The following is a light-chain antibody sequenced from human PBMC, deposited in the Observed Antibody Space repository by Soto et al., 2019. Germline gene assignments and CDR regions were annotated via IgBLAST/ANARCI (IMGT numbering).Light chain of an antibody. CDR2: GAS. J-gene: IGKJ1*01. V-gene: IGKV3-15*01. Sequence: EIVMTQSPASLSVSPGERATLSCRASQSLKSNLAWYQQKPGQAPRLLIYGASARATGIPARFNGSGSGTEFTLTISSLQSEDFAVYYCQQYNFWPPWTFGQGTKVDIK. CDR1: QSLKSN. CDR3: QQYNFWPPWT.